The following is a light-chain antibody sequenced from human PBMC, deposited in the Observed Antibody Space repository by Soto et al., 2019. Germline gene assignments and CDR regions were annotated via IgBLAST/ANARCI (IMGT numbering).Light chain of an antibody. V-gene: IGKV3-11*01. CDR3: QQRSNWPPEVT. CDR2: DAS. Sequence: EIVLTQSPDTLSLSPGERATLSCRASQSVSSSLAWYQQKPGQAPRLLIYDASNRATGIPARFRGSGSGTDFTLTISSLEPEDCAFYYCQQRSNWPPEVTFGPGTKVDIK. J-gene: IGKJ3*01. CDR1: QSVSSS.